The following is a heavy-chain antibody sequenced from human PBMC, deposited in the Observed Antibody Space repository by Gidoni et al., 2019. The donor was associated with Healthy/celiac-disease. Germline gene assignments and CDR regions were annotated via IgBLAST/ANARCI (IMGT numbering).Heavy chain of an antibody. J-gene: IGHJ4*02. D-gene: IGHD2-2*01. V-gene: IGHV1-69*01. CDR2: IIPIFGTP. Sequence: QVQLVQSGAEVKKPGSSVTVSCKASGGTFRSYAISWVRQAPGQGLEWMGGIIPIFGTPNYAQKFQGRVTITADESTSTTYMELNRLTSDDTAVYYCARDLGYCTSSSCYGFLYWGQGTLVTVSS. CDR3: ARDLGYCTSSSCYGFLY. CDR1: GGTFRSYA.